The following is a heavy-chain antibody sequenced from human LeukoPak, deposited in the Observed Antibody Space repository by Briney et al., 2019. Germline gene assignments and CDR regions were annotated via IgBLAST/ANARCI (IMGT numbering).Heavy chain of an antibody. V-gene: IGHV3-11*01. CDR3: ARGGGYGSGSHYYFDQ. J-gene: IGHJ4*02. Sequence: GGSLRLSCAASEFTFTDYYMSWIRQAPGKGLEWLSYISISGTTINYADSVKGRFTISRDNAKNALYLQMNSLRAEDTAVYCCARGGGYGSGSHYYFDQWGQGTLVTVSS. D-gene: IGHD3-10*01. CDR1: EFTFTDYY. CDR2: ISISGTTI.